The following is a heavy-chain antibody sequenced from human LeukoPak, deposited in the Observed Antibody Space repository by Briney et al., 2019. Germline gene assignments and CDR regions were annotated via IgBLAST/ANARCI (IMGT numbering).Heavy chain of an antibody. CDR1: GFTFSDHY. D-gene: IGHD3-16*01. V-gene: IGHV3-11*01. CDR2: MSVSGDTI. J-gene: IGHJ4*02. Sequence: GGSLRLSCAASGFTFSDHYMSWIRQAPGKGLEWVSYMSVSGDTIYYADSVKGRFTISRDNAKSSLYLQMNSVRAEDTAVYYCARNSGELDYWGQGTLVTVSS. CDR3: ARNSGELDY.